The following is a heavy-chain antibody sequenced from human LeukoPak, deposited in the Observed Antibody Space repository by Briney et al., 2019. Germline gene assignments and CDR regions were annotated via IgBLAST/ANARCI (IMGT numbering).Heavy chain of an antibody. D-gene: IGHD3-9*01. J-gene: IGHJ4*02. V-gene: IGHV3-30*18. Sequence: GGSLRLSCAASGFTFSNYGMHWVRQAPGKGLEWVAVISYDGSKKYYADSVKGRFTISRDNSKNTVHLQMNSLRAEDTAVYYCAKGKRLRYFDRTKYYFDYWGQGTLVTVSS. CDR2: ISYDGSKK. CDR3: AKGKRLRYFDRTKYYFDY. CDR1: GFTFSNYG.